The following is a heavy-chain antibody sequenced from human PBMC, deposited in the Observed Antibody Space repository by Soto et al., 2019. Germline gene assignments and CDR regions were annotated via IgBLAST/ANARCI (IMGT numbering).Heavy chain of an antibody. J-gene: IGHJ6*02. Sequence: ASVKVSCKASGYTFTSYGISWVRQAPGQGLEWMGWISAYNGNTNYAQKLQGRVTMTTDTSTSTAYMELRSLRSDDTAVYYCATDPPKDIVLMVYLDVWGQGTTVTVSS. CDR2: ISAYNGNT. D-gene: IGHD2-8*01. CDR3: ATDPPKDIVLMVYLDV. V-gene: IGHV1-18*01. CDR1: GYTFTSYG.